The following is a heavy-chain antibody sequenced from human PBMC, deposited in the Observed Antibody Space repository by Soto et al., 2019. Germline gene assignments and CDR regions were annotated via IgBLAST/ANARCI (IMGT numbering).Heavy chain of an antibody. J-gene: IGHJ5*02. D-gene: IGHD3-22*01. Sequence: QVLLVQSGAEVQKPGASVRISCQASGYVFTTSAIHWVRQAPGQSLEGMGWINPATGDTKYSQNVRGRVTFALDTSATTAYLDLRSLASHDTAVYYCARAAGRSKLLPYYFDPWGQGTLVTVSS. CDR3: ARAAGRSKLLPYYFDP. CDR2: INPATGDT. V-gene: IGHV1-3*01. CDR1: GYVFTTSA.